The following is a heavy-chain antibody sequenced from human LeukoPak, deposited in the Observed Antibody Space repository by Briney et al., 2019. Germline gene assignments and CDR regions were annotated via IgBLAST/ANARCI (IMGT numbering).Heavy chain of an antibody. CDR2: ISGSGGST. D-gene: IGHD2-2*01. CDR1: GFTFSSYG. J-gene: IGHJ4*02. Sequence: GGSLRLSCAASGFTFSSYGMSWVRQAPGKGLEWVSSISGSGGSTYYADSVKGRFTISRDNSKNTLYLQMNSLRAEDTAVYHCTRGLANQLPDLCNWGEKTLGSAS. V-gene: IGHV3-23*01. CDR3: TRGLANQLPDLCN.